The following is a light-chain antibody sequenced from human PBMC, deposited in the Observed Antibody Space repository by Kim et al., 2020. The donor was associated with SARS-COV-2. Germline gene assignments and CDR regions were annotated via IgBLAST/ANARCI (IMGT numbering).Light chain of an antibody. J-gene: IGLJ2*01. V-gene: IGLV3-19*01. Sequence: LGQAVRITCRGDSLKIYYATWYQQKPGQAPLLVIYGKNNRPSGIPDRFSGSSLGNTASLTITGAQAEDEADYYCNSRDSSGNHLVVFGGGTQLTVL. CDR2: GKN. CDR3: NSRDSSGNHLVV. CDR1: SLKIYY.